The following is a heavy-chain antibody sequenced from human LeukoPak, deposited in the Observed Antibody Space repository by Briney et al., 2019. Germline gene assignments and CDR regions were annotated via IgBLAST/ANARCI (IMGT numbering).Heavy chain of an antibody. CDR1: GGSISSSSYY. J-gene: IGHJ4*02. CDR2: IYYSGST. Sequence: PSETLSLTCTVSGGSISSSSYYWGWIRQPPGKGLEWIGSIYYSGSTYYNPSLKSRVTISVDTSKNQFSLKLSSVTAADTAVYYCARVYYYGSGSYYNTGFFDYWGQGTLVTVSS. CDR3: ARVYYYGSGSYYNTGFFDY. V-gene: IGHV4-39*07. D-gene: IGHD3-10*01.